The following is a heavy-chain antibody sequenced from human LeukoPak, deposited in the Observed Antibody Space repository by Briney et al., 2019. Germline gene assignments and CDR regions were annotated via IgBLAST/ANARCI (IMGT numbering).Heavy chain of an antibody. J-gene: IGHJ6*02. Sequence: SSVQVSCKVSGYTLTELSMHWVRQAPGKGLEWMGGFDHEYGETIYAQKFQGRVTMTEDTSTDTAYMELSSLRSEDTAVYYCARAFSGSYWVGYYYYGIDVWGQGTTVTVSS. V-gene: IGHV1-24*01. D-gene: IGHD1-26*01. CDR2: FDHEYGET. CDR1: GYTLTELS. CDR3: ARAFSGSYWVGYYYYGIDV.